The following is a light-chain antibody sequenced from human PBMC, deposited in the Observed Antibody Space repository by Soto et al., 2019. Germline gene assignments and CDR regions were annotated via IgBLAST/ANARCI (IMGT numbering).Light chain of an antibody. CDR2: GAS. V-gene: IGKV3-20*01. CDR1: QSVSSSY. CDR3: QHYGSTPWT. Sequence: EVVLTQSPGTLSLSAGERATLSCRASQSVSSSYLAWYQQKPGQAPRLLIYGASSRATDVPDRITCSGSGTDFSRTQSRLDPEDVEVYYFQHYGSTPWTSGQGTTVAIK. J-gene: IGKJ1*01.